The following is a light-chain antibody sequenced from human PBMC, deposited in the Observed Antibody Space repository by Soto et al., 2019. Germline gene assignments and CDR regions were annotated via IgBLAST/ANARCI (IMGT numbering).Light chain of an antibody. J-gene: IGKJ1*01. V-gene: IGKV3-15*01. Sequence: EILITQSPVTLSVSPGERTSLSCRARQIVSSNLAWYHQKPGQSPRLLIYGESTRATGTQARFSGSGSGTEFTLTINSLQSEDFAVYNCQKYNNWPPPCGQGTKVDIK. CDR1: QIVSSN. CDR2: GES. CDR3: QKYNNWPPP.